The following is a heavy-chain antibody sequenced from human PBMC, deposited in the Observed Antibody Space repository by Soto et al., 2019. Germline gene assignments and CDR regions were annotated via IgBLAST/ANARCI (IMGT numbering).Heavy chain of an antibody. Sequence: SETLSLTCTVSGGSIRSYYWSWIRQPPGKGLEWIGYVYYSGSTYYNPSLKSRVTISVDRSKNQFSLKLSSVTAADTAVYYCARGPPFGYWGQGTLVTVSS. CDR3: ARGPPFGY. V-gene: IGHV4-59*12. CDR1: GGSIRSYY. CDR2: VYYSGST. D-gene: IGHD3-10*01. J-gene: IGHJ4*02.